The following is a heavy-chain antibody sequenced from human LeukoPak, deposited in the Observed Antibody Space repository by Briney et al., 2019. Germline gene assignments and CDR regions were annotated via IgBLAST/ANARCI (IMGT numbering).Heavy chain of an antibody. J-gene: IGHJ6*03. Sequence: ASVKVSCKVSGYTLTELSMHWVRQAPGKGLEWMGGFDPEDGETIYAQKFQGRVTMTEDTSTDTAYMELSSLRSEDTAAYYCARFYSGYGNYYYYMDVWGKGTTVTVSS. D-gene: IGHD5-12*01. CDR1: GYTLTELS. CDR3: ARFYSGYGNYYYYMDV. CDR2: FDPEDGET. V-gene: IGHV1-24*01.